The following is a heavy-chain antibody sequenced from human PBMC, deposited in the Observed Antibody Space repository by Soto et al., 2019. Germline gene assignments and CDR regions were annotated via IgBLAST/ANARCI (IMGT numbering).Heavy chain of an antibody. CDR2: VYYSGNT. J-gene: IGHJ6*03. Sequence: SETLSLTCTVSGGSISSYYWSWIRQPPWKGLEWIGYVYYSGNTNYNPSLESRVTISVDTSRNRFSLNLTSATAADTAVYYCARKGAAASYAHYYMDVWGRGTAVTVSS. D-gene: IGHD6-13*01. CDR3: ARKGAAASYAHYYMDV. CDR1: GGSISSYY. V-gene: IGHV4-59*01.